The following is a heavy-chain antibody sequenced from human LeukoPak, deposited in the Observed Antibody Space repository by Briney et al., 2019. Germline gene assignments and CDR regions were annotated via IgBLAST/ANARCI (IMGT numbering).Heavy chain of an antibody. CDR3: ARGFSGYDWRADFDY. J-gene: IGHJ4*02. CDR1: GGSFSGYY. D-gene: IGHD5-12*01. V-gene: IGHV4-34*01. CDR2: INHSGST. Sequence: SETLSLTCAVYGGSFSGYYWSWIRQPPGKGLEWIGEINHSGSTNYNPSLKSRVTISVDTSKNQFSLKLSSVTAADTAVYYCARGFSGYDWRADFDYCGQGTLVTVSS.